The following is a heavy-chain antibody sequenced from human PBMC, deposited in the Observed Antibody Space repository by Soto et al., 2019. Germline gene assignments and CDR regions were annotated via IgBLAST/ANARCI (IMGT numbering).Heavy chain of an antibody. J-gene: IGHJ4*02. V-gene: IGHV3-15*07. Sequence: EAQLVESGGGLVKPGGSLRLSCAASGFTFSVAWMNWVRQAPGKGLEWVGRIKSTAYGGTTDYATPVKGRFTISRDDSTSTVYLQMNSLKIEDTGVYYCTSHDATEPNLLPCWGQGTLVTVSS. CDR3: TSHDATEPNLLPC. CDR2: IKSTAYGGTT. CDR1: GFTFSVAW. D-gene: IGHD2-15*01.